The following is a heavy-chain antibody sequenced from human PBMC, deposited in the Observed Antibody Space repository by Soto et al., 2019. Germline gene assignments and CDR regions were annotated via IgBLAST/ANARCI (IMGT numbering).Heavy chain of an antibody. CDR1: GFTFSSYG. V-gene: IGHV3-30*18. CDR2: ISYDGSDK. D-gene: IGHD3-22*01. Sequence: LRLSCAASGFTFSSYGMHWVRQAPGKGLEWVAVISYDGSDKYFADSVKGRFTISRDNSKNTLYLQMNSLRAEDTAVYYCAKESDYYDSSGYYSPRGPFDIWGQGTMVTVSS. J-gene: IGHJ3*02. CDR3: AKESDYYDSSGYYSPRGPFDI.